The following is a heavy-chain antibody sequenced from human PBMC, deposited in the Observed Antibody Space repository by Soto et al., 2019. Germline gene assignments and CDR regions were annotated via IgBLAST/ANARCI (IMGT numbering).Heavy chain of an antibody. D-gene: IGHD6-19*01. CDR1: GFSFSSYA. V-gene: IGHV3-30-3*01. CDR2: ISHDGINK. Sequence: QVRLVESGGGVVQPGRSLRLSCTASGFSFSSYAMYWFRQPPGKGLEWVAVISHDGINKHYADSVKGRVTVSRDNSNHSLDLQLNTRSGEDTAMYYCARDIYSSDYFVKWFEPWGQGTLVTVSS. CDR3: ARDIYSSDYFVKWFEP. J-gene: IGHJ5*02.